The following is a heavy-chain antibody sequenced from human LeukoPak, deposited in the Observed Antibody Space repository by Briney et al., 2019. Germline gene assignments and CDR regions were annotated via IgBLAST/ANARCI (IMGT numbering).Heavy chain of an antibody. Sequence: GASVKVSCKVSGYTFTELSIHWVRQAPGKGLEWMGGFDPEYGGTIYAQKFQGRVSMTADTSTDTAYTELSSLRSEDTAVYFCATLFYDISSDYYDNLFDPWGQGTLVTVSS. CDR3: ATLFYDISSDYYDNLFDP. CDR1: GYTFTELS. J-gene: IGHJ5*02. CDR2: FDPEYGGT. V-gene: IGHV1-24*01. D-gene: IGHD3-3*01.